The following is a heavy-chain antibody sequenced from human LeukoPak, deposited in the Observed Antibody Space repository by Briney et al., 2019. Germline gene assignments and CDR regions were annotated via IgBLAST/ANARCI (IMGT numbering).Heavy chain of an antibody. CDR1: GGSIYSYY. CDR2: IYTSGST. D-gene: IGHD5-12*01. CDR3: ARDFSGYSKFGY. V-gene: IGHV4-4*07. Sequence: SETLSLTCTVSGGSIYSYYWSWIRQPAGKGLEWIGHIYTSGSTNYNPSLKSRVTISVDTSKNQFSLKLNSVTAADTAVYYCARDFSGYSKFGYWGQGVLVTVSS. J-gene: IGHJ4*02.